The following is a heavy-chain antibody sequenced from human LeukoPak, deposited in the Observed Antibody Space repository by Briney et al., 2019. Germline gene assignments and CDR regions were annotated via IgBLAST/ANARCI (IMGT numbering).Heavy chain of an antibody. V-gene: IGHV3-21*01. D-gene: IGHD3-3*01. Sequence: PGGSLRLSCAASGFTFSSYSMNWVRQAPGKGLEWVSSISSSSSYIYYADSVKGRFTISRDNAKNTLYLQMNSLRAEDTAVYYCAREITDFSVYYYYMDVWGKGTTVTVSS. CDR2: ISSSSSYI. CDR1: GFTFSSYS. CDR3: AREITDFSVYYYYMDV. J-gene: IGHJ6*03.